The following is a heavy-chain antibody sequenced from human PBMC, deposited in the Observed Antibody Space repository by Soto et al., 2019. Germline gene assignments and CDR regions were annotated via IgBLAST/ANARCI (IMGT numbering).Heavy chain of an antibody. V-gene: IGHV4-59*08. CDR1: GGSISSYY. Sequence: SETLSLTCTVSGGSISSYYWSWIRQPPGKGLEWIGYIYYSGSTNYNPSLKSRVTISVDTSKNQFSLKLSSVTAADTAVYYCARHVESWDDYIWGSYRFSFDIWGQGTMVTVSS. CDR2: IYYSGST. D-gene: IGHD3-16*02. CDR3: ARHVESWDDYIWGSYRFSFDI. J-gene: IGHJ3*02.